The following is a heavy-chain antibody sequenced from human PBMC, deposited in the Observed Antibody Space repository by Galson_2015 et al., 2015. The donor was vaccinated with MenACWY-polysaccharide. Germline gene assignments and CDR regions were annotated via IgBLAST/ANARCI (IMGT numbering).Heavy chain of an antibody. CDR2: IGATGGDT. CDR3: ARDRITGDSRWEFDY. Sequence: SLRLSCATSGFTFNRFSMSWVRQAPMKGLEWVSGIGATGGDTHYADPVKGRFSISRDNPKNTLFLQMNSLRAEDTAIYYCARDRITGDSRWEFDYWGQGILVTVSA. V-gene: IGHV3-23*01. D-gene: IGHD7-27*01. CDR1: GFTFNRFS. J-gene: IGHJ4*02.